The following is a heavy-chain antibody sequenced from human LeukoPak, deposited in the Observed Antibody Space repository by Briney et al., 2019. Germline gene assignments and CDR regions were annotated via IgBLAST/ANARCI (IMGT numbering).Heavy chain of an antibody. Sequence: PGGSLRLSCAASGFTFSTYAMSWVRQAPGKGLEWVSVISGSGGSTNFADSVEGRFTSSRDNSKNTLYLQMHSLRVEDTAVYYCAQGRLGYSYGAFDHWGQGTLVTVSS. D-gene: IGHD5-18*01. J-gene: IGHJ4*02. V-gene: IGHV3-23*01. CDR3: AQGRLGYSYGAFDH. CDR1: GFTFSTYA. CDR2: ISGSGGST.